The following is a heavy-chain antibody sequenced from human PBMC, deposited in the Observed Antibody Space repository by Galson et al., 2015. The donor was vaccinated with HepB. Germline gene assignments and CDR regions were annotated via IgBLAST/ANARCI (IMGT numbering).Heavy chain of an antibody. CDR2: IIPIFGTA. CDR3: ARADSGSYYASVWGWFDP. V-gene: IGHV1-69*13. Sequence: SVKVSCKASGGTFSSYAISWVRQAPGQGLEWMGGIIPIFGTANYAQKFQGRVTITADESTSTAYMELSSLRSEDTAVYYCARADSGSYYASVWGWFDPWGQGTLVTVSS. D-gene: IGHD1-26*01. CDR1: GGTFSSYA. J-gene: IGHJ5*02.